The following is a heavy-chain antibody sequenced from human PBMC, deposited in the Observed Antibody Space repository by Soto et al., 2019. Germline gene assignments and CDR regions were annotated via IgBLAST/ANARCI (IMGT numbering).Heavy chain of an antibody. CDR1: GGSISSSSYY. Sequence: SETLSLTCTVSGGSISSSSYYWGWIRQPPGKGLEWIGSIYYSGSTYYNPSLKSRVTISVDTSKNQFSLKLSSVTAADTAVYYCARQRGGYLDYWGQGTLVTVSS. CDR2: IYYSGST. D-gene: IGHD3-22*01. J-gene: IGHJ4*02. V-gene: IGHV4-39*01. CDR3: ARQRGGYLDY.